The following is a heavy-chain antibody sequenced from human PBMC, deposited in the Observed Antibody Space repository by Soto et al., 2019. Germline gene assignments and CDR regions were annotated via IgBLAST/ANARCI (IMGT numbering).Heavy chain of an antibody. CDR1: GYTFTSYD. Sequence: QVQLVQSGAEVKKPGASVKVSCKASGYTFTSYDINWVRQATGQGLEWMGWMNPNSGNTGYAQKFQGRVTMTRNTSISTAYMELSSLRSEDTAVYYCARGVMYYDILTGYSRPGNWFDPWGQGTLVTVSS. V-gene: IGHV1-8*01. CDR3: ARGVMYYDILTGYSRPGNWFDP. J-gene: IGHJ5*02. D-gene: IGHD3-9*01. CDR2: MNPNSGNT.